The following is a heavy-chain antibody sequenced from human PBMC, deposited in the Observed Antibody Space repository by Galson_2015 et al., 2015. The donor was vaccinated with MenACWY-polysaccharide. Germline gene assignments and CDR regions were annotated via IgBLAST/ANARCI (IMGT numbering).Heavy chain of an antibody. Sequence: SLRLSCAASGFTFSNYHMYWVRQAPGKGLEWVSAIGGTSGNTYYADSVKGRFTISRDNSKDTLYLQMNSLRAEDTAVYYCARGYCDSTACYRIFDHWGQGTLVTVSS. V-gene: IGHV3-23*01. CDR2: IGGTSGNT. CDR3: ARGYCDSTACYRIFDH. J-gene: IGHJ4*02. CDR1: GFTFSNYH. D-gene: IGHD2-2*01.